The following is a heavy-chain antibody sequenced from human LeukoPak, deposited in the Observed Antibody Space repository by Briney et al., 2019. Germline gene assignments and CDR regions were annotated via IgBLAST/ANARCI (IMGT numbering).Heavy chain of an antibody. V-gene: IGHV1-2*02. CDR2: INPNSGGT. D-gene: IGHD5-24*01. J-gene: IGHJ3*02. Sequence: ASVKVSCKASGYTFTGYYMHWVRQAPGQGLEWMGWINPNSGGTNYAQKFQGRVTMPRDTSISTAYMELSRLRSDDTAVYYCARSPRWLQLNAFDIWGQGTMVTVSS. CDR1: GYTFTGYY. CDR3: ARSPRWLQLNAFDI.